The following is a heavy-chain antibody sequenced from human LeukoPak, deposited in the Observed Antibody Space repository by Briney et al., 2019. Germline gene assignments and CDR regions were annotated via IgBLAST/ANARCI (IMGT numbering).Heavy chain of an antibody. D-gene: IGHD3-10*01. CDR1: GFTFSSYL. Sequence: GGSLRLSCAASGFTFSSYLMSWVRQAPGKGLEWVANINQDGSEKYYVDSVKGRFTISRDNAKNSLYLQMNSLRAEDTAVYYCAKDLMRDRWLGESWGQGTLVTVSS. J-gene: IGHJ5*02. CDR3: AKDLMRDRWLGES. CDR2: INQDGSEK. V-gene: IGHV3-7*01.